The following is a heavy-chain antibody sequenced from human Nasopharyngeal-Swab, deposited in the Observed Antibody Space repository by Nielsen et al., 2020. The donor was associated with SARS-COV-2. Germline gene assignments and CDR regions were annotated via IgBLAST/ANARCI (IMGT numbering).Heavy chain of an antibody. Sequence: WIRQPPGKGLEWMGYIYYSGNTNYNPSLKSRLTISVDTSKNQFSLRLISVTAADTAVYHCAREDASPTAFFDSWGQGMLVTVSS. J-gene: IGHJ4*02. CDR3: AREDASPTAFFDS. CDR2: IYYSGNT. D-gene: IGHD6-6*01. V-gene: IGHV4-59*01.